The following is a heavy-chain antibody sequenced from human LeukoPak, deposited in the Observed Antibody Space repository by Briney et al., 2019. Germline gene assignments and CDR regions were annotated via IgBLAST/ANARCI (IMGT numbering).Heavy chain of an antibody. CDR2: ISGSGGST. CDR1: GFTFSSYA. Sequence: PGGSLRLSCAASGFTFSSYAMSWVRQAPGKGLEWVSAISGSGGSTYYADSVKGRFTISRDNSKNTLYLQMNSLRAEDTAVYCCAKSRLRYCSGGSCSGAFDIWGQGTMVTVSS. D-gene: IGHD2-15*01. CDR3: AKSRLRYCSGGSCSGAFDI. J-gene: IGHJ3*02. V-gene: IGHV3-23*01.